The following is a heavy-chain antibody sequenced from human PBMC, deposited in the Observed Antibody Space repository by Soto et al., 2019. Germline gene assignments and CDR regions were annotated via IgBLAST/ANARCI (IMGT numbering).Heavy chain of an antibody. CDR1: GFTFGDYA. CDR3: VKDISSQLHGGLDV. J-gene: IGHJ6*02. Sequence: EVQLVASGGGSVQPGRSLRLACEGSGFTFGDYAIHWVRQAPGKGLEWVSGITWNSANTGYANSVEGRFTISRDSAKNALYLQMNSLRTADTAFYYCVKDISSQLHGGLDVWGQGTTVIVSS. V-gene: IGHV3-9*01. CDR2: ITWNSANT.